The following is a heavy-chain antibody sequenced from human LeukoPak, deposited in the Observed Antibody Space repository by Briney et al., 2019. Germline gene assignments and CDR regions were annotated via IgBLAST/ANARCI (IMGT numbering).Heavy chain of an antibody. CDR2: ITGGGGSI. Sequence: PGGSLRLSCAAAGFTFSSYAMSWVRQAPGKGREWVSAITGGGGSIYYADSVKGRFTISRDNSKNTLYLQMNSLRAEDTAVYYCAKDFYYDSSGYRKQYFQHWGQGTLVTVSS. V-gene: IGHV3-23*01. D-gene: IGHD3-22*01. CDR3: AKDFYYDSSGYRKQYFQH. J-gene: IGHJ1*01. CDR1: GFTFSSYA.